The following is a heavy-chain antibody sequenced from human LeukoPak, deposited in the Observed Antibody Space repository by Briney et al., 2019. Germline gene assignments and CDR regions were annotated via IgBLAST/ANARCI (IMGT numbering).Heavy chain of an antibody. CDR3: ATLGYCSSTSCYMGAPFDY. V-gene: IGHV1-2*02. CDR2: INPNSGGT. J-gene: IGHJ4*02. D-gene: IGHD2-2*02. CDR1: GYTFTGYY. Sequence: ASVKVSCKASGYTFTGYYMHWVRQAPGQGLEWMGWINPNSGGTNYAQKFQGRVTMTRDTSISTAYMELSRLRSDDTAVYYCATLGYCSSTSCYMGAPFDYWGQGTLVTVSS.